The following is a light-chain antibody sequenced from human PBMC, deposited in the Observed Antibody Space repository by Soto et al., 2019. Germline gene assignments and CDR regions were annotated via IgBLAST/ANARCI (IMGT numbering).Light chain of an antibody. CDR3: QQYNNRPFT. CDR2: GAS. J-gene: IGKJ3*01. V-gene: IGKV3-15*01. Sequence: EIMIKQSPVTLSVSPGERATLSCRASQSVNSNLAWYQQKPGQAHRPLIYGASTRPTGIAASFIGNGSGTEFTLTASSLHPEDFAVYYCQQYNNRPFTFGPGTKVIS. CDR1: QSVNSN.